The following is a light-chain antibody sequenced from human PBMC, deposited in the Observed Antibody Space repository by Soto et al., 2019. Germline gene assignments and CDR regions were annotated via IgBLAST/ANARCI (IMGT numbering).Light chain of an antibody. V-gene: IGLV2-23*01. CDR2: EGS. CDR3: CSYSGSSPWV. Sequence: QSALTQPASVSGSPGQSITISCTGTSSDVGSYNFVSWYQQHPGKAPKLMIYEGSKRPSGVSNRFSGSKSGNTASLTISGLLAEAVADYYCCSYSGSSPWVFGTGTKLTVL. J-gene: IGLJ1*01. CDR1: SSDVGSYNF.